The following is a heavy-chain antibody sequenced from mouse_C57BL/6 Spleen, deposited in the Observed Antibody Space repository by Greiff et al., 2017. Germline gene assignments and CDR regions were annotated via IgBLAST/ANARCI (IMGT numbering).Heavy chain of an antibody. CDR3: ARHREANWDPFAY. D-gene: IGHD4-1*01. Sequence: EVQVVESGGGLVKPGGSLKLSCAASGFTFSSYTMSWVRQTPEQRLEWVATISGGGGNTYYPDSVKGRFTISRDNAKNTLYLQMSSLRSEDTALYYCARHREANWDPFAYWGKGTLVTVSA. V-gene: IGHV5-9*01. CDR1: GFTFSSYT. J-gene: IGHJ3*01. CDR2: ISGGGGNT.